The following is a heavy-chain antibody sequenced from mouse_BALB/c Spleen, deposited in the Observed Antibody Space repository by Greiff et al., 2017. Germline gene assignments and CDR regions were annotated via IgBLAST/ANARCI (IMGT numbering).Heavy chain of an antibody. CDR3: AREVYYYGSSWGFAY. CDR2: ISYSGST. CDR1: GYSITSDYA. D-gene: IGHD1-1*01. J-gene: IGHJ3*01. Sequence: EVQLVESGPGLVKPSQSLSLTCTVTGYSITSDYAWNWIRQFPGNKLEWMGYISYSGSTSYNPSLKSRISITRDTSKNQFFLQLNSVTTEDTATYYCAREVYYYGSSWGFAYWGQGTLVTVSA. V-gene: IGHV3-2*02.